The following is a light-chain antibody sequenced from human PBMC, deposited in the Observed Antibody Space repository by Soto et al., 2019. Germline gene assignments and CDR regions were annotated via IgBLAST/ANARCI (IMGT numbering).Light chain of an antibody. CDR3: QQRSKWPT. CDR1: QSVSSSY. V-gene: IGKV3D-20*02. J-gene: IGKJ5*01. Sequence: EIVLTQSPATLSFSLGERATLSCRASQSVSSSYLAWYQQKPGQAPRLLIYGASSRATGIPARFSGSGSGTDFTLTISSLESEDFAIYYCQQRSKWPTFGQGTRLEIK. CDR2: GAS.